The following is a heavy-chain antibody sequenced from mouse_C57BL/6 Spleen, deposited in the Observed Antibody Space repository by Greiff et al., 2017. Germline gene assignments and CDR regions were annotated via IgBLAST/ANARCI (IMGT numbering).Heavy chain of an antibody. J-gene: IGHJ1*03. CDR2: IDPSDSYT. Sequence: QVQLQQPGAELVMPGASVKLSCKASGYTFTSYWMHWVKQRPGQGLEWIGEIDPSDSYTNYNQKFKGKSTLTVDKSSSTAYMQLSSLTSEDAAVDYCARGGSITTVVAPYFDVWGTGTTVTVSS. CDR1: GYTFTSYW. CDR3: ARGGSITTVVAPYFDV. D-gene: IGHD1-1*01. V-gene: IGHV1-69*01.